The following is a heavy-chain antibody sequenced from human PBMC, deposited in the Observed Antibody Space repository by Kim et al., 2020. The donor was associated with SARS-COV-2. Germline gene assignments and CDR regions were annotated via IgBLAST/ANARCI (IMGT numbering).Heavy chain of an antibody. V-gene: IGHV3-48*03. CDR2: VNRRGTII. D-gene: IGHD3-9*01. J-gene: IGHJ4*02. Sequence: GGSLRLSCAASGFTFSIYDMNSVRLAPGKGLEWISFVNRRGTIIHYADSVEGRFTISRDNSKNSVYLHMSSLRVEDTAIYYCARDRSAGYPGTLDSWGQGVLVSVSS. CDR3: ARDRSAGYPGTLDS. CDR1: GFTFSIYD.